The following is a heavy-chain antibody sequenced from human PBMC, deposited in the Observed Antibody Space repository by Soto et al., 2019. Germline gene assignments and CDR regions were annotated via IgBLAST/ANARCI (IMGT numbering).Heavy chain of an antibody. Sequence: GGSLRLSCAASGFTFSDYYMSWIRQAPGKGLEWVSYISSSGSTIYYADSVKGRFTISRDNAKNSLYLQMNSLRDEDTAVYYCARDEDIVVVVAATPFDAFDIWGQGTMVTVSS. CDR2: ISSSGSTI. V-gene: IGHV3-11*01. J-gene: IGHJ3*02. D-gene: IGHD2-15*01. CDR3: ARDEDIVVVVAATPFDAFDI. CDR1: GFTFSDYY.